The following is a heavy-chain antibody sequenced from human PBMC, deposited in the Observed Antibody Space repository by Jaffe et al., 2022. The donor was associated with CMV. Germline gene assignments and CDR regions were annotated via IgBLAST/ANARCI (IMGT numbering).Heavy chain of an antibody. V-gene: IGHV1-46*01. CDR1: GYTFTNYY. Sequence: QVQLVQSGAEVKMPGASVKVSCQASGYTFTNYYIHWVRQAPGQGLEWMGMINPRGGSTNYAQRFQGRVTLTSDTSTSTVYMDLSSLRSEDTAVYFCASWGGGSAWYGRNDAFEIWGQGTMVTVSS. CDR2: INPRGGST. CDR3: ASWGGGSAWYGRNDAFEI. D-gene: IGHD6-19*01. J-gene: IGHJ3*02.